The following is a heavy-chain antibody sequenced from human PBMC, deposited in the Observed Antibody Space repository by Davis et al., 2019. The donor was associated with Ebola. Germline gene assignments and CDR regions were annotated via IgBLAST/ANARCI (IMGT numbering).Heavy chain of an antibody. CDR2: IYTSGST. J-gene: IGHJ4*02. CDR3: ARGGAAGTADY. CDR1: GGSISSYH. Sequence: PAGSLRLSCTVSGGSISSYHWSWIRQPAGKGLEWIGRIYTSGSTNYNPSLKSRVTMSVDTSKNQFSLKLSSVTAADTAVYYCARGGAAGTADYWGQGILVTVSS. D-gene: IGHD6-19*01. V-gene: IGHV4-4*07.